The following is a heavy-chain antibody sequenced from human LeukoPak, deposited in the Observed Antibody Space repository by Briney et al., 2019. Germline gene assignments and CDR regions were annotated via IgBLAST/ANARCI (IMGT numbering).Heavy chain of an antibody. CDR2: IYGGGST. CDR1: GFTVSYNY. D-gene: IGHD3-9*01. J-gene: IGHJ4*02. Sequence: PGGSLRLSCAASGFTVSYNYMSWDRQAPGKGPEWVSVIYGGGSTYYADSVKGRFTISRDNSKNTLYFQMNSLRAEDTAVYYCASTPPRYLGYFDYWGQGTLVTVSS. V-gene: IGHV3-53*01. CDR3: ASTPPRYLGYFDY.